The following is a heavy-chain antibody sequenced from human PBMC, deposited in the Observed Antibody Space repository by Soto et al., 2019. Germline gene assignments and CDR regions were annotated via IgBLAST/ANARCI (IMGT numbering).Heavy chain of an antibody. Sequence: SETLSLTCTVSGGSIRSYYWSWIRQPPGKGLEWIGYIYFTGSTNYNPSLKSRVAISVDTSKNQFSLKLTSVTAADTAVYYCARHGVVVPSAQYYYYMDVWGKGXXXXVSS. J-gene: IGHJ6*03. V-gene: IGHV4-59*08. D-gene: IGHD2-2*01. CDR1: GGSIRSYY. CDR2: IYFTGST. CDR3: ARHGVVVPSAQYYYYMDV.